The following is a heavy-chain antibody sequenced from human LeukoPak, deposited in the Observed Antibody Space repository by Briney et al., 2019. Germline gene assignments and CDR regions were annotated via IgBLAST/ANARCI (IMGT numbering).Heavy chain of an antibody. D-gene: IGHD5-18*01. Sequence: SETLSLTCTVSGGSISSSSYYWGWIRQPPGKGLEWIGRIYTSGSTNYNPSLKSRVTISVDTSKNQFSLKLSSVTAADTAVYYCARIERGYSYGRNYYYYYMDVWGKGTTVTISS. V-gene: IGHV4-61*02. CDR1: GGSISSSSYY. CDR2: IYTSGST. CDR3: ARIERGYSYGRNYYYYYMDV. J-gene: IGHJ6*03.